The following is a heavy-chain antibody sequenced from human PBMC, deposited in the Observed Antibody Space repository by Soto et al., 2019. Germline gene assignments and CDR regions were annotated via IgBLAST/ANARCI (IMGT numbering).Heavy chain of an antibody. D-gene: IGHD4-17*01. J-gene: IGHJ4*02. CDR1: GFSFRSYA. V-gene: IGHV3-23*01. CDR3: AKESMPEHYGDTLFDY. Sequence: QLLESGGGLIQPGGSLRLSCEASGFSFRSYALSWVRQAPGKGLEWVSTFSAGGRAYYADSAKGRFTIAKDTSKNTLMLQARSLRAEDTAVYYCAKESMPEHYGDTLFDYWGQGTRVTVSS. CDR2: FSAGGRA.